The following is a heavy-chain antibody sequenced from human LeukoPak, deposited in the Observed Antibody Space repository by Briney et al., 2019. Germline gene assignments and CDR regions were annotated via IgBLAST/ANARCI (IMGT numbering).Heavy chain of an antibody. CDR1: GDSISSSSYY. J-gene: IGHJ4*02. CDR2: VYYSGST. D-gene: IGHD6-19*01. V-gene: IGHV4-39*07. CDR3: ARDQGGGSGQFDY. Sequence: SETLSLTCTVSGDSISSSSYYWGWIRQPPGKGLEWIGSVYYSGSTFYNPSLKSRVTISVDTSKNQFSLKLSSVTAADTAVYYCARDQGGGSGQFDYWGQGTLVTVSS.